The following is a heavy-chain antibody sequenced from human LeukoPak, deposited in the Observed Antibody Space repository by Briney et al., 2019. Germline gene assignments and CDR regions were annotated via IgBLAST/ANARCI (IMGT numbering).Heavy chain of an antibody. CDR1: GFTFSSYS. J-gene: IGHJ4*02. CDR3: ASYLY. Sequence: PGGSLRLSCAASGFTFSSYSMNWVRQAPGKGLEYVSAISSNGGSTYYANSVKGRFTISRDNSKNTLYLQMGSLRAEDMAVYYCASYLYWGQGTLVTVSS. CDR2: ISSNGGST. V-gene: IGHV3-64*01.